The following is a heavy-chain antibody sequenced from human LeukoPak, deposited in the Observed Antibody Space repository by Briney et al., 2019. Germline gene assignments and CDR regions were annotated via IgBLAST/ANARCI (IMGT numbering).Heavy chain of an antibody. V-gene: IGHV1-2*02. D-gene: IGHD3-10*01. CDR3: RCGSGSYYNWTDY. Sequence: ASVKVSCKASGYTFTGYHLHWVRQAPGQGLKWMGWINPNSGGTKYAQRFQGRVTMTRDTSISTAYMELSGLRSEDTAVYYCRCGSGSYYNWTDYWGQGTLVTVSS. J-gene: IGHJ4*02. CDR2: INPNSGGT. CDR1: GYTFTGYH.